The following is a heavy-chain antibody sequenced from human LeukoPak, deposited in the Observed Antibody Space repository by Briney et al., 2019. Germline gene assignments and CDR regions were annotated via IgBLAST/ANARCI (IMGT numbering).Heavy chain of an antibody. D-gene: IGHD3-10*01. CDR2: IYSGGST. Sequence: GGSLRLSCAASGFTVSSNYMSWVRQAPGKGLEWVSVIYSGGSTYYADSVKGRFTISRDNSKNTLYLQMDSLGVEDTAVYYCARDLLGDYGSGSYLDGFDYWGQGTLVTVSS. V-gene: IGHV3-66*01. J-gene: IGHJ4*02. CDR1: GFTVSSNY. CDR3: ARDLLGDYGSGSYLDGFDY.